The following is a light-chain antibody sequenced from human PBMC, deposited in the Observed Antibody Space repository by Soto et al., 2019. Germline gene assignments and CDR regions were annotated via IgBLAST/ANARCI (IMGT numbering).Light chain of an antibody. CDR1: SSDFGGYDY. CDR3: SSYTSTSSFYV. J-gene: IGLJ1*01. V-gene: IGLV2-14*03. Sequence: QSVLXQPASVSGSPVQSITISCTGTSSDFGGYDYVSWYQQHPGKAPKLMIYDVSNRPSGVSNRFSGSQSGNTASLTISGLQAEDEADYYCSSYTSTSSFYVFGTGTKVTVL. CDR2: DVS.